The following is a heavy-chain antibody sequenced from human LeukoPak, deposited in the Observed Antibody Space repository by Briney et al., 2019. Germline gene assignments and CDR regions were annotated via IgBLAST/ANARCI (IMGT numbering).Heavy chain of an antibody. Sequence: GASVKVSCKASGYTFTDYYIHWVRQAPGQGLEWMGWINPNSGGTTYAQNFQGRVTMTRDTSISTVYMELSRLRSDDTAFYYCARDRFASTVTTAGGYWGQGTLVTVSS. CDR1: GYTFTDYY. J-gene: IGHJ4*02. CDR3: ARDRFASTVTTAGGY. V-gene: IGHV1-2*02. D-gene: IGHD4-17*01. CDR2: INPNSGGT.